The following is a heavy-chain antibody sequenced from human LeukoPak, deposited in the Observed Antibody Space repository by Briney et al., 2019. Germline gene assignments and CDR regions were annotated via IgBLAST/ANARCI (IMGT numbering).Heavy chain of an antibody. V-gene: IGHV4-4*02. Sequence: SETLSLTCTVSGGSISSSNWWSWVRQPPGKGLEWIGEIYHSGSTNYNPSLKSRVTISVDKSKNQFSLKLSSVTAADTAVYYCARAMGKLTYYFDYWGQGTLVTVSS. D-gene: IGHD3-10*01. CDR2: IYHSGST. CDR3: ARAMGKLTYYFDY. CDR1: GGSISSSNW. J-gene: IGHJ4*02.